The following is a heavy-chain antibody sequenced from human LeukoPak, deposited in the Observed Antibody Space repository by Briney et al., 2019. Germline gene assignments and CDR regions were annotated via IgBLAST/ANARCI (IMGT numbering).Heavy chain of an antibody. J-gene: IGHJ4*02. CDR3: ARTIVVVPAAILYLDY. Sequence: SETLSLTCTVSGGSISSYYWSWIRQPPGKGLEWIGYIYYSGSTNYNPSLKSRVTISVDTSKNQFSLKLSSVTAADTAVYYCARTIVVVPAAILYLDYWGQGTLVTVSS. CDR1: GGSISSYY. D-gene: IGHD2-2*01. CDR2: IYYSGST. V-gene: IGHV4-59*01.